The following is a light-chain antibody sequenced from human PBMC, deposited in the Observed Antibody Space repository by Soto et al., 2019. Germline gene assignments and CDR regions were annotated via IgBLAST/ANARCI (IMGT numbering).Light chain of an antibody. Sequence: DIQMTQSPSTLSASVGDRVTITCRASQSISSWLAWYQQKSGKAPKLLIYDASSLERGVPSRFSGTGSGTEFTLTISSLQPDDFATYYCQQYYRSSITFGQGTRLEIK. CDR3: QQYYRSSIT. CDR1: QSISSW. V-gene: IGKV1-5*01. J-gene: IGKJ5*01. CDR2: DAS.